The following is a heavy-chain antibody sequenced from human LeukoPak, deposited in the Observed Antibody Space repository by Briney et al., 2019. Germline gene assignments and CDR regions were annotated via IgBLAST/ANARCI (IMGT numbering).Heavy chain of an antibody. D-gene: IGHD3-9*01. J-gene: IGHJ4*02. CDR3: ARADYDILTGLLSRYYFDY. V-gene: IGHV3-21*01. CDR2: ISSSSSYI. CDR1: GFTFSSYS. Sequence: GGSLRLSCAASGFTFSSYSMNWVRQAPGKGLEWVSSISSSSSYIYYADSVKGRFTISRGNAKNSLYLQMNSLRAEDTAVYYCARADYDILTGLLSRYYFDYWGQGTLVTVSS.